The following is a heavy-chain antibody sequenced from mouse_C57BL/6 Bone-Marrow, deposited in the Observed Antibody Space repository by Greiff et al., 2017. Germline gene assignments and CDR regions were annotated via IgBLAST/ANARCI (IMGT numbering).Heavy chain of an antibody. V-gene: IGHV1-69*01. Sequence: QVQLQQPGAELVMPGASVKLSCKASGYTFTSYWMHWVKQRPGQGLEWIGEIDPSDSYTNYNQKFKGKSTLTVDKSSSTAYMQLSSLTSEDSAVYYCARDGTTVVADYYAMDYWSQGTSVTVSS. CDR1: GYTFTSYW. D-gene: IGHD1-1*01. CDR3: ARDGTTVVADYYAMDY. CDR2: IDPSDSYT. J-gene: IGHJ4*01.